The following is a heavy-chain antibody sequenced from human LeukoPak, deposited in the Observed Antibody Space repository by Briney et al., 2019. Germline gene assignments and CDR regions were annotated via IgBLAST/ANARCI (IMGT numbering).Heavy chain of an antibody. CDR1: GGSISSSYYY. CDR2: IYCSGST. D-gene: IGHD3-9*01. V-gene: IGHV4-39*07. Sequence: PSETLSLTCTVSGGSISSSYYYWGRSRQPPGKGLGWIGSIYCSGSTYYNPSLKSRVNISVDTSRNQFSLKLSSVTAADTAVYYCARGGVRRFDRDNWFDPWGQGTLVTVSS. J-gene: IGHJ5*02. CDR3: ARGGVRRFDRDNWFDP.